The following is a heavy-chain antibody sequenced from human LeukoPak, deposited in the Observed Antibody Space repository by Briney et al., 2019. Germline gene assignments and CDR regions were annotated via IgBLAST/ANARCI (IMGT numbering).Heavy chain of an antibody. D-gene: IGHD1-26*01. J-gene: IGHJ4*02. CDR2: IYHSGST. Sequence: SETLSLTCAVSGGSISSGGYYSSWIRQPPGKGLEWIGYIYHSGSTYYNPSLKSRVTISVGRSKNQFSLKLSSVTATDTAVYCCARDLLVGATPRYWGQGTLVTVSS. V-gene: IGHV4-30-2*01. CDR3: ARDLLVGATPRY. CDR1: GGSISSGGYY.